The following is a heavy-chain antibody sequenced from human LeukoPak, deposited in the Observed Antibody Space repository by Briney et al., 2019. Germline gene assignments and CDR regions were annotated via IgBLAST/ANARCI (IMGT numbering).Heavy chain of an antibody. Sequence: GGSLRLSCAASGFTFSSYWMSWVRQAPGKGLEWVANIKQDGSEKYYVDSVKGRFTISRDNAKNSLYLQMNSLRAEDTAVYYCARLGDSSGYYELFYWGQGTLVTVSS. CDR2: IKQDGSEK. CDR3: ARLGDSSGYYELFY. J-gene: IGHJ4*02. V-gene: IGHV3-7*01. CDR1: GFTFSSYW. D-gene: IGHD3-22*01.